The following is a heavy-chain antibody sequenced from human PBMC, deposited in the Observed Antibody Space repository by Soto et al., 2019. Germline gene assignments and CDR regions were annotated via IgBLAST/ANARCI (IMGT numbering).Heavy chain of an antibody. Sequence: QVQLVQSGAEVKKPGASVKASCKASGYTFTSYYIHWVRQAPGQGLEGMGIFNPTGDTASYAQKLQGRVTMTRDTSTGTAYVELGSLRSEDTAVDYCARGGRIVDTGIGYYYYHAMDVWGQGTTVTVS. CDR3: ARGGRIVDTGIGYYYYHAMDV. D-gene: IGHD5-18*01. CDR1: GYTFTSYY. CDR2: FNPTGDTA. V-gene: IGHV1-46*01. J-gene: IGHJ6*02.